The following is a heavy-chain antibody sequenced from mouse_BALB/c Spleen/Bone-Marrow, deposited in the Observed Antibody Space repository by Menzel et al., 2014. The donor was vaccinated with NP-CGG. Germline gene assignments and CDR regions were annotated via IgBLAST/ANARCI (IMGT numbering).Heavy chain of an antibody. D-gene: IGHD2-10*02. Sequence: VQLQQSGAELVRPGYSVKISCKASGYPFSSYWMSWVKQRPGQGLEWIGQIYPGDGETNYNGKFKGNATLTADKSSSTAYMQLISLTSEDSAVYFCARKYGDYWGQGTTLTVSS. V-gene: IGHV1-80*01. CDR2: IYPGDGET. CDR1: GYPFSSYW. J-gene: IGHJ2*01. CDR3: ARKYGDY.